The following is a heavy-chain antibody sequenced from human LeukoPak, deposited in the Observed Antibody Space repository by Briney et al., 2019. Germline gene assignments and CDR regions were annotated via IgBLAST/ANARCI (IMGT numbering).Heavy chain of an antibody. J-gene: IGHJ6*02. CDR2: MNPNSGNT. CDR1: GYTLTSYD. D-gene: IGHD2-2*01. Sequence: ASVKVSCKASGYTLTSYDINWVRQATGQGLEWMGWMNPNSGNTGYAQKFQGRVTMTRNTSISTAYMELSSLRSEDTAVYYCARGSSYCSSTSCPYYYYGMDVWGQGTTVTVSS. V-gene: IGHV1-8*01. CDR3: ARGSSYCSSTSCPYYYYGMDV.